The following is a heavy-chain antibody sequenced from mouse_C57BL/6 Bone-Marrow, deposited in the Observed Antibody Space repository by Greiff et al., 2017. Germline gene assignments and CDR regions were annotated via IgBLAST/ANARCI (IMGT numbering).Heavy chain of an antibody. J-gene: IGHJ3*01. Sequence: QVQLKESGPGLVAPSQSLSITCTVSGFSLTSYGVDWVRQSPGKGLEWLGVIWGVGSTNYNSALKSRLSISKDNSKSQVFLKMKILQTDDTAMYYCASSTFAYWGQGTLVTVSA. D-gene: IGHD5-1*01. V-gene: IGHV2-6*01. CDR2: IWGVGST. CDR1: GFSLTSYG. CDR3: ASSTFAY.